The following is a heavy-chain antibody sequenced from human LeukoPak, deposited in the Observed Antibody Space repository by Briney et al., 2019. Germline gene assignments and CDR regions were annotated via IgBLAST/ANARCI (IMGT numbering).Heavy chain of an antibody. CDR3: ARGMAAAGTGVYY. D-gene: IGHD6-13*01. V-gene: IGHV3-21*01. CDR2: ISSSSSYI. CDR1: GFTFSSYS. Sequence: GGSLRLSCAASGFTFSSYSMNWVRQAPGKGLEGVSSISSSSSYIYYADSVKGRFTTSRDNAKNSLYLQMNSLRAEDTAVYYCARGMAAAGTGVYYWGQGTLVTVSS. J-gene: IGHJ4*02.